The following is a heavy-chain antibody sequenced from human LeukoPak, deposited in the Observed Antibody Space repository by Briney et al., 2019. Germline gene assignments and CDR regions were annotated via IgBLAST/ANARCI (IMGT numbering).Heavy chain of an antibody. CDR1: GFTFSSYA. Sequence: GGTLRLSCSASGFTFSSYAMPCVRDAPGHGLEYVSAISSTGGSTSHAASLKGTFTISRYNSKNTLNLQISSLRAEDTAVYYCVKVGEIVTGYDPYIYCWGQGTLVTVSS. D-gene: IGHD3-9*01. CDR2: ISSTGGST. V-gene: IGHV3-64D*06. CDR3: VKVGEIVTGYDPYIYC. J-gene: IGHJ4*02.